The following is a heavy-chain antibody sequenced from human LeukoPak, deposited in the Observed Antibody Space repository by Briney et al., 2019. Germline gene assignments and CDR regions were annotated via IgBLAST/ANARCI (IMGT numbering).Heavy chain of an antibody. CDR1: GGSFSGNY. CDR2: INHSGSS. CDR3: ARGGYYDSSGYPNPLDY. D-gene: IGHD3-22*01. J-gene: IGHJ4*02. Sequence: SETLSPTCAVYGGSFSGNYWNWIRQPPGKGQEWIGEINHSGSSSYNPSLKGRVTISGDTSKNQFSLRLSSVTAADTAVYYCARGGYYDSSGYPNPLDYWGQGTLVTVSS. V-gene: IGHV4-34*01.